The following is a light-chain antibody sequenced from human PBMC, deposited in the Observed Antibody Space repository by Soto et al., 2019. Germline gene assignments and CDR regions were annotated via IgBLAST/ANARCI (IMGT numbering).Light chain of an antibody. J-gene: IGKJ4*01. CDR3: QQRNSWPLT. Sequence: EIMMTQSPATLSVSPGERATFSCRASQSVSSNLAWYQQKAGQAPRLLIYGASARATGIPARFSGSGSGTEFTLSISSLQSEDFAVYYCQQRNSWPLTFGGGTKVDIK. CDR1: QSVSSN. V-gene: IGKV3-15*01. CDR2: GAS.